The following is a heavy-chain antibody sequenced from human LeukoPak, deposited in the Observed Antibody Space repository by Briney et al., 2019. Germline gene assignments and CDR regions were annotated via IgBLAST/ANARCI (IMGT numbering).Heavy chain of an antibody. Sequence: PSGTLSLTCAVSGGSISSSNWWSWVRQPPGKGLEWIGEIYHSGSTNYNPSLKSRVTISEDKSKNQFSLKLSSVTAADTAVYYCARDRGSGWYGGSDYWGQGTLVTVSS. V-gene: IGHV4-4*02. CDR3: ARDRGSGWYGGSDY. CDR2: IYHSGST. D-gene: IGHD6-19*01. J-gene: IGHJ4*02. CDR1: GGSISSSNW.